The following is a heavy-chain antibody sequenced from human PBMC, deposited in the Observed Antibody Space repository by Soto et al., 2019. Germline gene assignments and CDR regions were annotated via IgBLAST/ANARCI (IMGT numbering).Heavy chain of an antibody. V-gene: IGHV5-51*01. CDR1: GYSFTSYW. CDR3: ARHNPGNYYGMDV. CDR2: IYPGDSDT. D-gene: IGHD3-16*01. Sequence: PGESLKISCKGSGYSFTSYWIGWVRQMPGKGLEWMGIIYPGDSDTRYSPSFQGQVTISADKSISTAYLQWSSLKASDTATYYCARHNPGNYYGMDVWGQGTTVTLSS. J-gene: IGHJ6*02.